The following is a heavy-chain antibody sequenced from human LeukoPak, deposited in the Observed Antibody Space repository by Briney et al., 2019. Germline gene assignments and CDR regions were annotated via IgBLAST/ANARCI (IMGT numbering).Heavy chain of an antibody. CDR1: GGSFSGYY. J-gene: IGHJ3*02. CDR3: ARGYYDSSGHDAFDI. V-gene: IGHV4-34*01. Sequence: PSETLSLTCAVSGGSFSGYYWSWIRQPPGKGLEWIGEINHSGSTNYNPSLKSRVTISVDTSKNQFSLKLSSVTAAATAVYYCARGYYDSSGHDAFDIWGQGTMVTVSS. D-gene: IGHD3-22*01. CDR2: INHSGST.